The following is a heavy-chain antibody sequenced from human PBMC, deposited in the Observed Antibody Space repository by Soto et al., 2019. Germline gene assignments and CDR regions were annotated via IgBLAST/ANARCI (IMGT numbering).Heavy chain of an antibody. J-gene: IGHJ4*02. V-gene: IGHV3-64*02. CDR1: GFTFSSYA. CDR3: ARSTVTNWYYFDY. D-gene: IGHD1-1*01. Sequence: GGSLRLSCAASGFTFSSYAMHWVRQAPGKGLEYVSAISSNGGSTYYADSVKGRLTISRDNSKNTLYLQMGSLRAEDMAVYYCARSTVTNWYYFDYWGQGTLVTVSS. CDR2: ISSNGGST.